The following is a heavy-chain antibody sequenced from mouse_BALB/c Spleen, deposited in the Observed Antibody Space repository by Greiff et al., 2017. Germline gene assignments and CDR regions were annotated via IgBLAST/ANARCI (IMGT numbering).Heavy chain of an antibody. CDR2: ISSGGSYT. Sequence: EVQRVESGGDLVKPGGSLKLSCAASGFTFSSYGMSWVRQTPDKRLEWVATISSGGSYTYYPDSVKGRFTISRDNAKNTLYLQMSSLKSEDTAMYYCARQGYRYDGSFDYWGQGTTLTVSS. CDR1: GFTFSSYG. J-gene: IGHJ2*01. D-gene: IGHD2-14*01. V-gene: IGHV5-6*01. CDR3: ARQGYRYDGSFDY.